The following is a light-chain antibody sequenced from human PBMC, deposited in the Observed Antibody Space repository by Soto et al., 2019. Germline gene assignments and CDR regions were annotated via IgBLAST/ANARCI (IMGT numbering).Light chain of an antibody. CDR1: QDISNY. V-gene: IGKV1-33*01. J-gene: IGKJ3*01. Sequence: DIQMTQSPSSLSASVGDRVTITCQASQDISNYLNWYQQKPGKAPKLLIYDASNLETGVPSRFSGSGSGTDFTFTISSLQPEDIATYYCQQYGSSPPITFGPGTKVDIK. CDR2: DAS. CDR3: QQYGSSPPIT.